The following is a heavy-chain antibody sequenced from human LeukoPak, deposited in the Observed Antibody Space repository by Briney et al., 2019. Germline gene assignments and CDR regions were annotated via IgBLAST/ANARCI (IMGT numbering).Heavy chain of an antibody. CDR2: INPNSGGT. CDR3: ARGMRYFDWLLRIDAFDI. V-gene: IGHV1-2*02. Sequence: ASVKVSCKASGYTFTGYYMHWVRQAPGQGLEWMGWINPNSGGTNYAQKFQGRVTMTRDTSISTAYMELSRLRSDDTAVYYRARGMRYFDWLLRIDAFDIWGQGTMVTVSS. J-gene: IGHJ3*02. CDR1: GYTFTGYY. D-gene: IGHD3-9*01.